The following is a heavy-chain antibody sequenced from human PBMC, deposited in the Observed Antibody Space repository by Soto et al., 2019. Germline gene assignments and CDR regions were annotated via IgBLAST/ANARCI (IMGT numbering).Heavy chain of an antibody. CDR3: AGDLLWAQYDYGDLQSGVDFDY. CDR2: ISAYNGNT. Sequence: ASVKVSCKASGYPFTSYGISWVRQAPGQGLEWMGWISAYNGNTNYAQKLQGRVTMTTDTSTSTAYMELRSLRSDDTAVYYCAGDLLWAQYDYGDLQSGVDFDYWGQGTLVTVSS. J-gene: IGHJ4*02. CDR1: GYPFTSYG. D-gene: IGHD4-17*01. V-gene: IGHV1-18*01.